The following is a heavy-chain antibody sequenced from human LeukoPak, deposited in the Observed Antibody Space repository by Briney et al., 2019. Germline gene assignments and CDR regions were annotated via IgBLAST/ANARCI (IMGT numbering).Heavy chain of an antibody. D-gene: IGHD2-8*01. Sequence: SETLSLTCTVSGGSISSGGYYWSWIRQPPGKGLEWIGYIYHSGSTYYNPSLQSRVTISVDRSKNQFSLKLSSVTAADTAVYYCARSNPYFDYWGQGTLVTVSS. CDR3: ARSNPYFDY. CDR1: GGSISSGGYY. J-gene: IGHJ4*02. V-gene: IGHV4-30-2*01. CDR2: IYHSGST.